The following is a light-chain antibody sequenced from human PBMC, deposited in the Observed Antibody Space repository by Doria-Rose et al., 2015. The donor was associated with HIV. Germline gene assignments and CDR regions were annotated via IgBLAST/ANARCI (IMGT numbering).Light chain of an antibody. J-gene: IGKJ1*01. V-gene: IGKV3-20*01. Sequence: TQSPGTLSLSPGERATLSCRASQSFSSTYLAWYQQKPGQAPSLLIYGGSTRATGIPDRFSASGSETDFTLTINRLEPEDFALYYCHQYGTSWTFGQGTKVEI. CDR3: HQYGTSWT. CDR1: QSFSSTY. CDR2: GGS.